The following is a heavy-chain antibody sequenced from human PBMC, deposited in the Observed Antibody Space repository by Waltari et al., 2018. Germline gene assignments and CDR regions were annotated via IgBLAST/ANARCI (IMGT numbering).Heavy chain of an antibody. CDR3: ARERTYEVWSCVFAPVDS. D-gene: IGHD3-10*01. CDR1: GFTISNDW. J-gene: IGHJ4*02. CDR2: VRPDGKDK. Sequence: VQLEESGGGLVGPGGSLRLSWAASGFTISNDWLPWVRQGAGGGVEWRDDVRPDGKDKNYVDSVNRRFTISSDNDEGSLNLKMDSRGDGGRAVYYCARERTYEVWSCVFAPVDSGRQRTLVSV. V-gene: IGHV3-7*01.